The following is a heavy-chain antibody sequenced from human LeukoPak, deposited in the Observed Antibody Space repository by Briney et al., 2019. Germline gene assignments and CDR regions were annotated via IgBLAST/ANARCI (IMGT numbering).Heavy chain of an antibody. J-gene: IGHJ4*02. V-gene: IGHV1-8*01. Sequence: ASVKVSCKASGYTFTSYDINWVRQATGQGLEWMGWMNPNSGNTGYAQKFQGRVTMTRNTSISTAYMELSRLRSDDTAVYYCARDFEGATPMYYFDYWGQGTLVTVSS. D-gene: IGHD1-26*01. CDR2: MNPNSGNT. CDR3: ARDFEGATPMYYFDY. CDR1: GYTFTSYD.